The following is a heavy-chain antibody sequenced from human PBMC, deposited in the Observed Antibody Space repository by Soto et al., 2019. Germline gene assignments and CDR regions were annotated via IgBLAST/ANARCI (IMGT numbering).Heavy chain of an antibody. CDR2: IYYSGST. Sequence: SETLSLTCTVSGGSISSYYWSWIRQPPGKGLEWIGYIYYSGSTNYNPSLKSRVTISVDTSKNQFSLKLSSVTAADTAVYYCARDSLPGLAVAGTDYWGQGTLVTVSS. V-gene: IGHV4-59*01. D-gene: IGHD6-19*01. CDR3: ARDSLPGLAVAGTDY. J-gene: IGHJ4*02. CDR1: GGSISSYY.